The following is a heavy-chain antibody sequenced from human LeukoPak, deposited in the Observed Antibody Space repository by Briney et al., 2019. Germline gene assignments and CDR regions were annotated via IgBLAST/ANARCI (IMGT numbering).Heavy chain of an antibody. CDR2: IYYSGST. J-gene: IGHJ5*02. V-gene: IGHV4-39*01. D-gene: IGHD3-10*01. CDR3: ARPSITMVRGFDP. Sequence: SETLSLTCTVSGGSISSSSYYWGWIRQPPGKGLEWIGSIYYSGSTYYNPSLKSRVTISVDTSKNHFSLKLSSVTAADTAVYYCARPSITMVRGFDPWGQGTLVTVSS. CDR1: GGSISSSSYY.